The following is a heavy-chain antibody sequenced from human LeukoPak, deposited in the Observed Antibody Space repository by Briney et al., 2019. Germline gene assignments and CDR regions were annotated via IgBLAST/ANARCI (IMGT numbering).Heavy chain of an antibody. CDR1: GFTFSSYA. CDR2: ISYDGSNK. V-gene: IGHV3-30-3*01. Sequence: GGSLRLSCAASGFTFSSYAMHWVRQAPGKGLEWVAVISYDGSNKYYADSVKGRFTISRDNSKNTLYLQMNSLRADDTAVYSCAGPDLSPWGQGTLVTVSS. J-gene: IGHJ5*02. CDR3: AGPDLSP.